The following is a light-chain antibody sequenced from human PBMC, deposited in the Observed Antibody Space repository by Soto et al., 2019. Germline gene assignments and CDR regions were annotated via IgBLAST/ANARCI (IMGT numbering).Light chain of an antibody. V-gene: IGKV3-20*01. CDR3: QHYNSSPTIT. CDR2: GAS. J-gene: IGKJ5*01. CDR1: QSVRSTS. Sequence: VLTQSPGTQSLSAGERATLSCRASQSVRSTSLVWYQQKPAQAPRLLIYGASSRATGIPDRFSGGGSGTDFSLTISRLETEDFAVYYGQHYNSSPTITFGQGTRLEIK.